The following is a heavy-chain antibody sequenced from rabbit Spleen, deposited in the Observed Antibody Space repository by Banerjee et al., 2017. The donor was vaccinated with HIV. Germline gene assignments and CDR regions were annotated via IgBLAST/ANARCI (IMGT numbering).Heavy chain of an antibody. D-gene: IGHD1-1*01. Sequence: QQQLEESGGGLVKPGGTLTLTCKASGIDFSSYYYMCWVRQPPGKGLEWIACIAVGSGGFTYYANWAKGRFTISRASSTAVTLQVTSLTAADTATYFCTRDDGSGHYIDGYFNLWGPGTLVTVS. CDR3: TRDDGSGHYIDGYFNL. V-gene: IGHV1S45*01. J-gene: IGHJ4*01. CDR1: GIDFSSYYY. CDR2: IAVGSGGFT.